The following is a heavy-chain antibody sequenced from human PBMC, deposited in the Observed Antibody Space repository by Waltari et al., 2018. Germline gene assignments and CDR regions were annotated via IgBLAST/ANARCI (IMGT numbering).Heavy chain of an antibody. V-gene: IGHV3-7*01. CDR1: GFTFSSYW. D-gene: IGHD4-17*01. Sequence: EVQLVESGGGLVQPGGSLRLSCAASGFTFSSYWMSWVRQAPGKGREWVANIKQDGSEKYYVDSVKGRFTISRDNAKNSLYLQMNSLRAEDTAVYYCASTGPSYDYGDYGWDPWGQGTLVTVSS. CDR3: ASTGPSYDYGDYGWDP. CDR2: IKQDGSEK. J-gene: IGHJ5*02.